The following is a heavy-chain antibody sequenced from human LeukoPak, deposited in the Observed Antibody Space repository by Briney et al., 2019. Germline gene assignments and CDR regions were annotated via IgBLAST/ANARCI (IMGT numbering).Heavy chain of an antibody. J-gene: IGHJ5*02. CDR3: ASLGGSGSYSNWFDP. CDR2: INHSGST. V-gene: IGHV4-34*01. CDR1: GGSFSGYY. Sequence: SETLSLTCAVYGGSFSGYYWSWIRQPPGKGLEWIGEINHSGSTNYNPSLKSRVTISVDTSKNQFSLKLSSVTAADTAVYYCASLGGSGSYSNWFDPWGQGTLVTVSS. D-gene: IGHD3-10*01.